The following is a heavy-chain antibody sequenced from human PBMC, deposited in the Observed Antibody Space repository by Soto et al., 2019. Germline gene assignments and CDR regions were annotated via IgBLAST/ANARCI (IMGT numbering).Heavy chain of an antibody. CDR3: ARRSSGWYFDY. D-gene: IGHD6-19*01. CDR1: GFTFSSYA. J-gene: IGHJ4*02. Sequence: EVQLLESGGGLVQPGGSLRLSCAASGFTFSSYAMNWVRQAPGKGLEWVSVISGSGGSTYYADSVTGRFTISRDNSKNTLYLQMNSLRAEDTAVYYCARRSSGWYFDYWGQGTLVTVSS. V-gene: IGHV3-23*01. CDR2: ISGSGGST.